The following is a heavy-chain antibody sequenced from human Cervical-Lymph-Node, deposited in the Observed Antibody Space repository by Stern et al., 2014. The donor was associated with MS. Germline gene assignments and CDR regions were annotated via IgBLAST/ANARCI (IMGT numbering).Heavy chain of an antibody. CDR2: ISFEGSNK. J-gene: IGHJ3*02. CDR1: GFSLSDYA. CDR3: ATNWSPRISQDSFDI. Sequence: VQLVESGGGVVQPGRSLRLSCAVSGFSLSDYAMHWVRQAPGKGLEWVAVISFEGSNKYYADSVEGRFTISRDNSKNTLYLQMNSLRAEDTALYYCATNWSPRISQDSFDIWGQGTTVTVSS. V-gene: IGHV3-30*04. D-gene: IGHD2/OR15-2a*01.